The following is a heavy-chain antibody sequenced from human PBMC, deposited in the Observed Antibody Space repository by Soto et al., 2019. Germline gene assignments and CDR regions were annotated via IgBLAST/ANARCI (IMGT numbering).Heavy chain of an antibody. D-gene: IGHD3-10*01. CDR2: ISNSYTI. CDR1: GFTFSSYA. V-gene: IGHV3-48*02. CDR3: AREGYLWVGQLGWDYYGMDV. J-gene: IGHJ6*02. Sequence: EVQLVESGGGLVQPGGSLRLSCAASGFTFSSYAMNWVRQAPGKGLEWVAYISNSYTIYYADSVKGRFTISRDNAKNSLFLQMNSLRDEDAAVYYCAREGYLWVGQLGWDYYGMDVWGQGTAVTVSS.